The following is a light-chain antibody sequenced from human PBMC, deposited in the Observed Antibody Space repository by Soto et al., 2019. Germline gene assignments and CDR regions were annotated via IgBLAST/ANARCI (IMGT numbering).Light chain of an antibody. CDR3: QQSNNYPWT. J-gene: IGKJ1*01. V-gene: IGKV1-5*03. CDR1: QYIHNY. Sequence: DIQMTQSPSTLSASVGDRVTITCRASQYIHNYLAWYQQKPGEAPKLRESGVPSRFSGSGTGTEFPLTISSLQPDDFATYYCQQSNNYPWTFGQGTRVEI.